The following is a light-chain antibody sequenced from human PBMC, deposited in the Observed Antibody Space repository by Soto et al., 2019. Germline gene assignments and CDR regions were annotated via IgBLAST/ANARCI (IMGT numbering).Light chain of an antibody. CDR3: QHRHN. CDR1: QSVSSD. V-gene: IGKV3-11*01. CDR2: DAS. Sequence: EIVLTQSPATLSLSPGERATLSCRASQSVSSDFAWYQQKHGQAPRLLIYDASIRATGSPARFSGSGSGTDFTLTISSLEPEDFAVYYCQHRHNFGPGTKVDIK. J-gene: IGKJ3*01.